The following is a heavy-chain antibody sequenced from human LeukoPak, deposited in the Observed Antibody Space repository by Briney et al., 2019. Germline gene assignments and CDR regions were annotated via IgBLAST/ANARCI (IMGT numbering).Heavy chain of an antibody. CDR3: ASLVQYGGIFGVDNYYFDY. J-gene: IGHJ4*02. CDR2: IYHSGST. CDR1: GYSISSGYY. Sequence: SETLSLTCAVSGYSISSGYYWGWIRQSPGKGLEWIGSIYHSGSTYYNPSLKSRVTISVDTSKNQFSLKLSSVTAADTAVYYCASLVQYGGIFGVDNYYFDYWGQGTLVTVSS. V-gene: IGHV4-38-2*01. D-gene: IGHD3-3*01.